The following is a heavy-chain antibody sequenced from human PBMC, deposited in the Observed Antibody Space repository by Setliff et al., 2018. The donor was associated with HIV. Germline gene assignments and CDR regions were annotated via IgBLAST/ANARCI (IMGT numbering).Heavy chain of an antibody. CDR1: GGSISSYY. CDR2: IYTSGST. J-gene: IGHJ3*02. Sequence: SETLSLTCTVSGGSISSYYWSWIRPPAGKGLEWIGHIYTSGSTNYNPSLKSRVTISVDTSKNQFYLKLSSVTAADTAVYYCARILLYDSSAYFVNAFDIWGQGTVVTVSS. CDR3: ARILLYDSSAYFVNAFDI. D-gene: IGHD3-22*01. V-gene: IGHV4-4*07.